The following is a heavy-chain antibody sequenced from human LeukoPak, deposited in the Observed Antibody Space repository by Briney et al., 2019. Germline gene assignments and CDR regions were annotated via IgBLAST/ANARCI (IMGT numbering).Heavy chain of an antibody. CDR2: VYYSGST. Sequence: PSETLSLTCTVSGGSISSSSYYWGWIRQPPGKGLEWIGSVYYSGSTYYNPSLKSRVTISVDTSRNQFSLKLSSVTAADTAVYYCARHEGTATRPDYYYGMDVWGQGTTVTVSS. V-gene: IGHV4-39*01. D-gene: IGHD6-6*01. CDR1: GGSISSSSYY. CDR3: ARHEGTATRPDYYYGMDV. J-gene: IGHJ6*02.